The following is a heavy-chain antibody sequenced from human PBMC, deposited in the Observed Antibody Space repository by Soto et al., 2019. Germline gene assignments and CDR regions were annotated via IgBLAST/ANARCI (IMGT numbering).Heavy chain of an antibody. CDR3: AREKGEGFGDAKVWFDP. J-gene: IGHJ5*02. Sequence: QVQLQESGPGLVKPSQTLSLTCTVSGGSISSGDYYWSWIRQHPGKGLEWIGYIYYSGSTYYNPSLKSRVTISVDTSKNQFSLKLSSVTAADTAVYYCAREKGEGFGDAKVWFDPWGQGTLVTVSS. D-gene: IGHD3-10*01. CDR2: IYYSGST. V-gene: IGHV4-31*03. CDR1: GGSISSGDYY.